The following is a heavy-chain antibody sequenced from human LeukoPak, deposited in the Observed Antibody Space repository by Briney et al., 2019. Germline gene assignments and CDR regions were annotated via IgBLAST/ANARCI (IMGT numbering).Heavy chain of an antibody. CDR3: ARHLHYYGSGSYYNFHFDY. V-gene: IGHV3-33*08. D-gene: IGHD3-10*01. CDR2: IWYDGSNK. CDR1: GFTFSSYA. Sequence: GRSLRLSCAASGFTFSSYAMHWVRQAPGKGLEWVAVIWYDGSNKYYADSVKGRFTISRDNSRSTLYLQMNSLRADDTAVYYCARHLHYYGSGSYYNFHFDYWGQGTLVTVSS. J-gene: IGHJ4*02.